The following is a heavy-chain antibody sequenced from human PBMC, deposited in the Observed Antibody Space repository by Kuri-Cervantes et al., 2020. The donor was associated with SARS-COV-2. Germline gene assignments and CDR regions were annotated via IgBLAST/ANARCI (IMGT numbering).Heavy chain of an antibody. V-gene: IGHV4-59*01. CDR2: IYYSGST. CDR3: AGVSSGWYSRLFGY. D-gene: IGHD6-19*01. J-gene: IGHJ4*02. Sequence: SETLSLTCTVSGGSISSYYWSWIRQPPGKGLEWIGYIYYSGSTNYNPSLKSRVTISVDTSKNQFSLKLSSVTAADTAVYYCAGVSSGWYSRLFGYWGQGTLVTVSS. CDR1: GGSISSYY.